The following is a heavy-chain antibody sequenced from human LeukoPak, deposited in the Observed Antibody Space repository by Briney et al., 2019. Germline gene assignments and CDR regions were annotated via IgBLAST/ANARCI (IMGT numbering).Heavy chain of an antibody. CDR3: ARGIVVVVGASDHFDY. CDR2: ISPDGSDK. Sequence: GGSLRLSCVASGFTFSTYWMNWVRQAPGKGLERVGTISPDGSDKYYVDSVKGRFTISRDNAKTSLYLQINSLRADDTALYFCARGIVVVVGASDHFDYWGQETLITVSS. J-gene: IGHJ4*02. CDR1: GFTFSTYW. D-gene: IGHD2-15*01. V-gene: IGHV3-7*01.